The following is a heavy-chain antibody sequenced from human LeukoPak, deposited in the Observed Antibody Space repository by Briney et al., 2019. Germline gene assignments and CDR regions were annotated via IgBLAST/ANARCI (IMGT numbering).Heavy chain of an antibody. V-gene: IGHV3-11*01. J-gene: IGHJ4*02. CDR3: ARHGDYASPFDY. D-gene: IGHD4-17*01. CDR2: ISSSGSTI. CDR1: GFTFSDYY. Sequence: GGSLRLSCAASGFTFSDYYMSWLRQAPGKGLEWVSYISSSGSTIYYADSVKGRFTISRDSAKNSLYLQMNSLRAEDTAVYYCARHGDYASPFDYWGQGTLVTVSS.